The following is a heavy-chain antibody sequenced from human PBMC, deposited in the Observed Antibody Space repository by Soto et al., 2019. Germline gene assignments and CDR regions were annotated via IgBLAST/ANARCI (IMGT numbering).Heavy chain of an antibody. D-gene: IGHD3-9*01. CDR2: LSGGGSTT. V-gene: IGHV3-23*01. J-gene: IGHJ4*02. Sequence: EVQLLESGGGFVQPGESLRLSCAASGFTFSLSAMSWVRQAPGRGMDCVSSLSGGGSTTDYAESVKGRFTISRDNSKNTVHLQMNRLRAEDTAVYYCAKGPEYDLLTGCYYWGQGALVTVSS. CDR1: GFTFSLSA. CDR3: AKGPEYDLLTGCYY.